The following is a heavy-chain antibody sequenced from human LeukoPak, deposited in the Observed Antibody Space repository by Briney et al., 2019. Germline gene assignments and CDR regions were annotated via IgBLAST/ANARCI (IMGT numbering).Heavy chain of an antibody. J-gene: IGHJ6*02. D-gene: IGHD6-13*01. CDR3: ASGLQQLVSDYYYYGMDV. CDR2: MSSRSSYI. Sequence: GGSLRLSCAASGFTFSSYSVNWVRRARGKGGEGVSSMSSRSSYIYYADSVKGRFTISRDNAKNSLYLQMNSLRAEDTAVYYCASGLQQLVSDYYYYGMDVWGQGTTVTVSS. CDR1: GFTFSSYS. V-gene: IGHV3-21*01.